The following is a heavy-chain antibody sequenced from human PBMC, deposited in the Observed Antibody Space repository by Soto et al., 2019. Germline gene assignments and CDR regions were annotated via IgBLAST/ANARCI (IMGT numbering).Heavy chain of an antibody. D-gene: IGHD6-6*01. J-gene: IGHJ5*02. CDR2: IDPSDSQT. CDR3: ARQIAARSGGWFDP. Sequence: GESLKISCKGSGYSLAGYWITWVRQKPGKGLEWMGRIDPSDSQTYYSPSFRGHVTISVTKSITTVFLQWSSLKASDTAMYYCARQIAARSGGWFDPWGQGTLVTVSS. CDR1: GYSLAGYW. V-gene: IGHV5-10-1*01.